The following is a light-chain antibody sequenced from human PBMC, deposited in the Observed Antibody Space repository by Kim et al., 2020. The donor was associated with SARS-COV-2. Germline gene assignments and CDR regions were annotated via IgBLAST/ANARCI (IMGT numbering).Light chain of an antibody. V-gene: IGLV3-19*01. J-gene: IGLJ3*02. CDR2: GKN. CDR1: SLRSYY. CDR3: NSRDSSGNHHWV. Sequence: SSELTQDPAVSVASGQTVRITCQGDSLRSYYASWYQQKPGQAPVLVIYGKNNRPSGIPDRFSGSSSGNTASLTITGAQAEDEADYYCNSRDSSGNHHWVFGGGTQLTVL.